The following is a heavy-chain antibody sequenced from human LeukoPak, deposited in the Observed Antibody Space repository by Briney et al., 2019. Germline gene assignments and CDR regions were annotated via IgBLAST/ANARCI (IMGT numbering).Heavy chain of an antibody. CDR3: ARDGEIVVVPAALDY. CDR2: IWYDGSNK. CDR1: GFTFSSYS. J-gene: IGHJ4*02. Sequence: GGSLRLSCAASGFTFSSYSMNWVRQAPGKGLEWVAVIWYDGSNKYYADSVKGRFTISRDNSKNTLYLQMNSLRAEDTAVYYCARDGEIVVVPAALDYWGQGTLVTVSS. D-gene: IGHD2-2*01. V-gene: IGHV3-33*08.